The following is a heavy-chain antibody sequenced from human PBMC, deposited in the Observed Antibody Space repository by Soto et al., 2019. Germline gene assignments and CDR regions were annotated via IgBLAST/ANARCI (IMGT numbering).Heavy chain of an antibody. CDR2: IYPDDSDT. CDR1: GYNFTNYW. CDR3: ARQEGATVLFYYGMDV. J-gene: IGHJ6*02. D-gene: IGHD1-26*01. Sequence: GESLKISCKGSGYNFTNYWIGWVRQMPGKGLEWMGIIYPDDSDTRYSPSFQGQVTISVDKSISAAYLQWGSLKASDTAMYFCARQEGATVLFYYGMDVWGQGTTVTVSS. V-gene: IGHV5-51*01.